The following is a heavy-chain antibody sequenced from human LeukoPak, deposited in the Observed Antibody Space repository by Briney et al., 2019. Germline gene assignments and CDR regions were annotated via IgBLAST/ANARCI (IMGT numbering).Heavy chain of an antibody. CDR1: GFSFSDNY. D-gene: IGHD3-22*01. CDR2: ISSSSTYT. Sequence: PGGSLRLSCAAPGFSFSDNYMSWIRQAPGKGLEWPSYISSSSTYTNYADSVKGRFTISRDNAKNSLYLQMNSLRAEDTAVYYCAKLRSITMIVVVTPYFDYWGQGTLVTVSS. CDR3: AKLRSITMIVVVTPYFDY. J-gene: IGHJ4*02. V-gene: IGHV3-11*03.